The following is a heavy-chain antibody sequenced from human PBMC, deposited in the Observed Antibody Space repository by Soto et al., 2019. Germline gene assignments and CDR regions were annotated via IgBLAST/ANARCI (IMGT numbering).Heavy chain of an antibody. D-gene: IGHD2-15*01. CDR1: GYTFTSYG. V-gene: IGHV1-18*01. J-gene: IGHJ4*02. CDR2: ISAYNGNT. CDR3: ARDDCSGGSCYLDY. Sequence: ASVKVSCXASGYTFTSYGISWVRQAPGQGLEWMGWISAYNGNTNYAQKLQGRVTVTTDTSTSTAHMELRSLRSDDTAVYYCARDDCSGGSCYLDYWGQGTLVTVSS.